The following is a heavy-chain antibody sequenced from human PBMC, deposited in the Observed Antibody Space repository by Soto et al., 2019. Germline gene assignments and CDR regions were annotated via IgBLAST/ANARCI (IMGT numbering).Heavy chain of an antibody. Sequence: QVQLVESGGGVVQPGRSLRLSCAASGFTFSDYNMSWIRQAPGKGLDWVSYISRSGSTIYHADSVKGRFTISRDNAKNSLYLQMNSLRAEDTAVYYCAREYGDSLDYWGQGTLVTVSS. CDR2: ISRSGSTI. J-gene: IGHJ4*02. CDR3: AREYGDSLDY. V-gene: IGHV3-11*01. CDR1: GFTFSDYN. D-gene: IGHD2-21*02.